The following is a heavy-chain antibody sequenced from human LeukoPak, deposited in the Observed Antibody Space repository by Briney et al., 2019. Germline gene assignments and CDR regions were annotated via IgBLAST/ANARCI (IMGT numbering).Heavy chain of an antibody. CDR2: ISSTGDSYI. J-gene: IGHJ4*02. Sequence: GGSLRLSCVGSGFTFSSNTMNWVRQTPGKGLEWVSSISSTGDSYIYYADSVQGRFTISRDNAKNSLYLQMNSLRAEDTAVYYCARGGSGSLNFDSWGQGTLVTVSS. CDR1: GFTFSSNT. CDR3: ARGGSGSLNFDS. D-gene: IGHD3-10*01. V-gene: IGHV3-21*06.